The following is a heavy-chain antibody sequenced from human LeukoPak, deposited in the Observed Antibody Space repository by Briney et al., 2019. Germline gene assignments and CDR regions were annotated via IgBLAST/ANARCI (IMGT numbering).Heavy chain of an antibody. J-gene: IGHJ2*01. CDR2: IYHSGST. V-gene: IGHV4-38-2*02. CDR3: ARDLNSWYFDL. D-gene: IGHD1-1*01. CDR1: GGSISSGYY. Sequence: SETLSLTCTVSGGSISSGYYWAWIRQPPGKGLEWIGSIYHSGSTYYNPSLKSRVTISVDTSRNQFSLKLSSVTAADTAVYYCARDLNSWYFDLWGRGTLVTVSS.